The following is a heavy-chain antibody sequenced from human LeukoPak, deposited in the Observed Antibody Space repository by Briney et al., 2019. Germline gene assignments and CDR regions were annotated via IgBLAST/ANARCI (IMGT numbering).Heavy chain of an antibody. CDR2: ISDSGGDT. J-gene: IGHJ4*02. CDR1: GFTFSNYG. V-gene: IGHV3-23*01. Sequence: AGSLRLSCAGSGFTFSNYGMNWVRQAPGKGLEWVASISDSGGDTYYADSVKGRFTVSRDNSKNTLYLQISNVRADDTAVYYCAKRVPYSSSAAYFDYWGQGTLLTVSS. D-gene: IGHD6-6*01. CDR3: AKRVPYSSSAAYFDY.